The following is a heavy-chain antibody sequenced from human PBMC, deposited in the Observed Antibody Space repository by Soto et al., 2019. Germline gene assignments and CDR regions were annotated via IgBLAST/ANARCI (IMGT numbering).Heavy chain of an antibody. D-gene: IGHD3-10*01. CDR3: AIRNLYCSVMHDY. CDR1: GFTFSTYD. J-gene: IGHJ4*01. CDR2: ISGSGGKT. V-gene: IGHV3-23*01. Sequence: EVQLLESGGGLVQPGGSLRLSCAASGFTFSTYDMSWVRQAPGKGLEWVSGISGSGGKTEYADSVKGRFTISRDNSKNTLYLQMNSLRVEDTAVYYCAIRNLYCSVMHDYWGHGTLVTVSS.